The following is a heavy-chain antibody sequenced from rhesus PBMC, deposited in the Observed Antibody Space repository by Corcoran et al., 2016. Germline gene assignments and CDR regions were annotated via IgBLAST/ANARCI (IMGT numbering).Heavy chain of an antibody. J-gene: IGHJ4*01. V-gene: IGHV3S43*01. CDR3: AKDLFPTYYNIWTGYYTGAY. CDR2: ISSGGSI. Sequence: VQPGGSLRLSCAAPGFTSGNSDLIWIRQAPGKGLEWVSYISSGGSIYYSDSVKGRFTIYRDNAKNTLYLKMSSLRVEDKSVYYCAKDLFPTYYNIWTGYYTGAYWGQGVLVTVSS. D-gene: IGHD3-3*01. CDR1: GFTSGNSD.